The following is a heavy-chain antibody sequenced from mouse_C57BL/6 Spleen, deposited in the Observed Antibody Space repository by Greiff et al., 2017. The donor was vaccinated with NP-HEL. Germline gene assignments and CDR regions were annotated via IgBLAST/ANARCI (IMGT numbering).Heavy chain of an antibody. V-gene: IGHV1-76*01. Sequence: VQLQQSGAELVRPGASVKLSCKASGYTFTDYYINWVKQRPGQGLEWIARIYPGSGNTYYNEKFKGKATLTAEKSSSTAYMQLSSLTSEDSAVYFCARGIYGYDGYYFDYWGQGTTLTVSS. CDR1: GYTFTDYY. J-gene: IGHJ2*01. D-gene: IGHD2-2*01. CDR3: ARGIYGYDGYYFDY. CDR2: IYPGSGNT.